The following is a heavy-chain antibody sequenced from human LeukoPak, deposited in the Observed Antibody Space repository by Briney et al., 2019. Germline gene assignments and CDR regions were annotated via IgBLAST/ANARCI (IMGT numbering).Heavy chain of an antibody. Sequence: GGSLRLSCAVSGITLSNYGMSWVRQAPGKGLEWVAGNSGGRTNYADSVKGRFTISRDNSKKSLFLQMNSLRAEDTALYYCARDVFADSSGGSFDFWGQGTLVTVSS. D-gene: IGHD3-16*01. CDR1: GITLSNYG. V-gene: IGHV3-23*01. CDR2: NSGGRT. J-gene: IGHJ4*02. CDR3: ARDVFADSSGGSFDF.